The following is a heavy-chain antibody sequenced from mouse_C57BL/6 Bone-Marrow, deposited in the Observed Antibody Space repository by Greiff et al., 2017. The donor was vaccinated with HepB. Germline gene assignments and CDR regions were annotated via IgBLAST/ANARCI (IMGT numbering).Heavy chain of an antibody. CDR1: GFTFSDYY. D-gene: IGHD1-1*01. Sequence: DVQLVESGGGLVQPGGSLKLSCAASGFTFSDYYMYWVRQTPEKRLEWVAYISNGGGSTYYPDTVKGRFTISRDNAKNTLYLQMSRLKSEDTAMYYCAREGGSSYFDYWGQGTTLTVSS. CDR3: AREGGSSYFDY. J-gene: IGHJ2*01. V-gene: IGHV5-12*01. CDR2: ISNGGGST.